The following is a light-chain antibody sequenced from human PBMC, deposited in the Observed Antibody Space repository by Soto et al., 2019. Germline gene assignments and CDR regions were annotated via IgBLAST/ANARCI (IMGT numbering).Light chain of an antibody. CDR3: SSYAGSNNLV. CDR1: SSDVGGYKY. CDR2: EVS. Sequence: QLVLTQPPSASGSPGQSVTISCTGTSSDVGGYKYVSWYQQHPGKAPKLMIYEVSKRPSGVPDRFSGSKSGNTASLTVSGLQAEDEADYYCSSYAGSNNLVFGGGTQLTVL. V-gene: IGLV2-8*01. J-gene: IGLJ2*01.